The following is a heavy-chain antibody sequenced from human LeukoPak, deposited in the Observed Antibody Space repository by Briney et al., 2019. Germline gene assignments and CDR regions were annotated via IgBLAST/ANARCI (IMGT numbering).Heavy chain of an antibody. J-gene: IGHJ4*02. CDR2: IHPSDSET. CDR3: ARHVFHMVRTYHFDY. D-gene: IGHD4/OR15-4a*01. CDR1: GYSFTNYW. V-gene: IGHV5-51*01. Sequence: GSLKISCKGSGYSFTNYWIGWVRQMPGKGLEWMGIIHPSDSETTYSPSFQGQVTMSADKSISTAYLQWNSLKASGTAMYYCARHVFHMVRTYHFDYWGQGTLVTVSS.